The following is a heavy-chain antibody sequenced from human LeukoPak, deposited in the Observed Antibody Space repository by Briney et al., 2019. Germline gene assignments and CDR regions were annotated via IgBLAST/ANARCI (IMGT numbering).Heavy chain of an antibody. V-gene: IGHV3-23*01. D-gene: IGHD6-13*01. CDR2: ISGSGGST. CDR3: AEDLGSSSWYYFDY. CDR1: GFTFSSYA. Sequence: GGSLRLSCAASGFTFSSYAMSWVRQAPGKGLEWVSAISGSGGSTYYADSVKGRFTISRDNSKNTLYLQMNSLRAEDTAVYYCAEDLGSSSWYYFDYWGQGTLVTVSS. J-gene: IGHJ4*02.